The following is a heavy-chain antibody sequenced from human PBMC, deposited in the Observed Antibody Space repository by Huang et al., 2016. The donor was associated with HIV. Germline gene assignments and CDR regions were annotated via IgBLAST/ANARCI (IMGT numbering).Heavy chain of an antibody. Sequence: QVQLQQWGVGLLRSTETLSLTCAVYGGSFNGHFWTWIRQSPGRGLEWIGEINHSGSTNYNPSLKSRVTMSVDMSKNQFSLKLTSVTAADTAVYYCARGRSRMTMIVVTASGVIDIWGQGTVVAVSS. CDR3: ARGRSRMTMIVVTASGVIDI. D-gene: IGHD3-22*01. V-gene: IGHV4-34*02. CDR1: GGSFNGHF. CDR2: INHSGST. J-gene: IGHJ3*02.